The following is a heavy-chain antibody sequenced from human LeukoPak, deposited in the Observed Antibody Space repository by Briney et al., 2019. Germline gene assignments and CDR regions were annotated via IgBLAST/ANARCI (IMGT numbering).Heavy chain of an antibody. CDR2: ISVYNGNT. V-gene: IGHV1-18*01. CDR1: GFTFTSYD. Sequence: GGSLRLSCAASGFTFTSYDFSWVRQAPGQGLEWMGWISVYNGNTNYAQKLQGRVTMTTDTSTSTAYMELRSLRSDDTAVYYCARVWIAAPVESSHDYWGQGTLVTVSS. J-gene: IGHJ4*02. D-gene: IGHD6-13*01. CDR3: ARVWIAAPVESSHDY.